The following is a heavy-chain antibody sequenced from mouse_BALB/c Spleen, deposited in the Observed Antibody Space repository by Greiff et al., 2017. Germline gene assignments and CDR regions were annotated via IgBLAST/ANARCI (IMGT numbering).Heavy chain of an antibody. CDR1: GYTFTSYW. Sequence: QVQLKESGAELAKPGASVKMSCKASGYTFTSYWMHWVKQRPGQGLEWIGYINPSTGYTEYNQKFKDKATLTADKSSSTAYMQLSSLTSEDSAVYYCARFPYGNPFAYWGQGTLVTVSA. J-gene: IGHJ3*01. D-gene: IGHD2-1*01. CDR2: INPSTGYT. V-gene: IGHV1-7*01. CDR3: ARFPYGNPFAY.